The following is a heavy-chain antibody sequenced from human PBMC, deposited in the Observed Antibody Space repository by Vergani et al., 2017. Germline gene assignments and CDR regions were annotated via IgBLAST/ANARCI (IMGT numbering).Heavy chain of an antibody. CDR1: GGSFSGYY. J-gene: IGHJ6*03. CDR3: ARGHGPSFLYRYYMDV. D-gene: IGHD2-2*01. V-gene: IGHV4-34*01. Sequence: QVQLQQWGAGLLKPSETLSLTCAVYGGSFSGYYWSWIRQPPGKGLEWIGEINHSGSTNYNPSLKSRVTISVDTSKNQFSLKLCSVTAADTAVYYCARGHGPSFLYRYYMDVWGKGTTVTVSS. CDR2: INHSGST.